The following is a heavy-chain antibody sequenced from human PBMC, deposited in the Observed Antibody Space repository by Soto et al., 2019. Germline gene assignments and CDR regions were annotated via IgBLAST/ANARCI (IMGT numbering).Heavy chain of an antibody. D-gene: IGHD2-21*01. J-gene: IGHJ5*02. CDR3: VRSGTARLLRHSWFET. V-gene: IGHV3-21*01. CDR1: GFTFNTYD. CDR2: ITTSSAYI. Sequence: EVQLVESGGGLVKPGGSLRLSCAASGFTFNTYDMNWVRQAPGKGLEWVASITTSSAYIYYADSLKGRITISRDNAKNSLCLQMNSLRAADTAVYYCVRSGTARLLRHSWFETWRQGTRVTVSS.